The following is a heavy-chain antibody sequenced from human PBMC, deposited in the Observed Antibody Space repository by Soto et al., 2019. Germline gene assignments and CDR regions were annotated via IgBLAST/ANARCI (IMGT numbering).Heavy chain of an antibody. CDR2: ISGSGGST. CDR3: AKAQGYYYDSSGHSYYFDY. J-gene: IGHJ4*02. D-gene: IGHD3-22*01. V-gene: IGHV3-23*01. Sequence: EVQLLESGGGLVQPGGSLRLSCAASGFTFSSYAMSWVRQAPGKGLEWVSAISGSGGSTYYADSVKGRFTISRDNSKNTLYLQMNSLRAEDTAVYYCAKAQGYYYDSSGHSYYFDYWGQGTLVTVSS. CDR1: GFTFSSYA.